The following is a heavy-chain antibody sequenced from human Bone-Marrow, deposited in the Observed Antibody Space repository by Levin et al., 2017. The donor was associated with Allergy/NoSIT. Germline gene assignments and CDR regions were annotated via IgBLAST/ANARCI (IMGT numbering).Heavy chain of an antibody. D-gene: IGHD1-26*01. V-gene: IGHV3-53*01. CDR3: ARDRLRVGGSYYGEGYYYYDGMDV. J-gene: IGHJ6*02. CDR2: IYSGGST. Sequence: QTGGSLRLSCAASGFTVSSNYMSWVRQAPGKGLEWVSVIYSGGSTYYADSVKGRFTISRDNSKNTLYLQMNSLRAEDTAVYYCARDRLRVGGSYYGEGYYYYDGMDVWGQGTTVTVSS. CDR1: GFTVSSNY.